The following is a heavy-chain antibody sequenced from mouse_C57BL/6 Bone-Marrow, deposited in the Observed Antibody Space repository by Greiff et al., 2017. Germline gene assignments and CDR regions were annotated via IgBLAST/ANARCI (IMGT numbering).Heavy chain of an antibody. CDR1: GFTFSSYG. D-gene: IGHD1-1*01. V-gene: IGHV5-6*01. Sequence: EVQRVESGGDLVKPGGSLKLYCAASGFTFSSYGMSWVRQTPDKRLEWVATISSGGSYTYYPDSVKGRFTISRDNAKNTLYLQMSSLKSEDTAMYYCARDYSWFSYWGQGTLVTVSA. CDR2: ISSGGSYT. CDR3: ARDYSWFSY. J-gene: IGHJ3*01.